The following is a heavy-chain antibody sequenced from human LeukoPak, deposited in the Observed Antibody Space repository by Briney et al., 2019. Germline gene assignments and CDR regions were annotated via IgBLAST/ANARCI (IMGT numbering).Heavy chain of an antibody. CDR2: ISYSGST. CDR3: ARGYSSSWYPIDY. J-gene: IGHJ4*02. CDR1: GGSISDYY. Sequence: SETLSLTCTVSGGSISDYYWSWIRQPPGKGLEWIGYISYSGSTNYNPSLKSRVTMSVDTSKNQFSLKLSSVTAADTAMYYCARGYSSSWYPIDYWGQGTLVTVSS. V-gene: IGHV4-59*01. D-gene: IGHD6-13*01.